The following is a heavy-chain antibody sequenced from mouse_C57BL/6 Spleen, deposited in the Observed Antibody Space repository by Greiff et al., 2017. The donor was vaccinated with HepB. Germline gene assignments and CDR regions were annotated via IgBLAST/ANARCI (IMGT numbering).Heavy chain of an antibody. J-gene: IGHJ4*01. D-gene: IGHD2-1*01. CDR3: ARKRDIYYGNYYAMDY. V-gene: IGHV2-2*01. Sequence: VQLVESGPGLVQPSPSLSIPCTVSGFSLTSYGVHWVRQSPGKGLEWLGVIWSGGSTDYNAAFISRLSISKDNSKSQVFFKMISLQADDTAIYYCARKRDIYYGNYYAMDYWGQGTSVTVSS. CDR1: GFSLTSYG. CDR2: IWSGGST.